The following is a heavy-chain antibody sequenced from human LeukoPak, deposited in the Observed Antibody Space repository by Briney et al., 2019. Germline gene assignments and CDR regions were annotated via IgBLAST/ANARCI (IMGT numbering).Heavy chain of an antibody. V-gene: IGHV3-23*01. J-gene: IGHJ6*03. CDR1: GFTFSIYA. Sequence: PGGSLRLSCAASGFTFSIYAMTWVRQVPGKGLEWVSVISGSGGNTYYADSVKGRFTISRDNSKNTLYLQMNSLRAEDTAVYYCAKGYSGYEPHSWYGSSIFYYYYMDVWGKGTMVTVSS. D-gene: IGHD5-12*01. CDR2: ISGSGGNT. CDR3: AKGYSGYEPHSWYGSSIFYYYYMDV.